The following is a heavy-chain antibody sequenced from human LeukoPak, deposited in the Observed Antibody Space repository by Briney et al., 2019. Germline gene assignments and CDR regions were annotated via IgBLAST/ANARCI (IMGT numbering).Heavy chain of an antibody. D-gene: IGHD3-9*01. CDR2: IRYDGSNK. V-gene: IGHV3-30*02. CDR1: GFTFGSYG. J-gene: IGHJ4*02. CDR3: AKDSDYDILTGYSTFDY. Sequence: GGSLRLSCAASGFTFGSYGMHWVRQAPGKGLEWVAFIRYDGSNKYYADSVKGRFIISRDNSKNTLYLQMNSLRAEDTAVYYCAKDSDYDILTGYSTFDYWGQGTLVTVSS.